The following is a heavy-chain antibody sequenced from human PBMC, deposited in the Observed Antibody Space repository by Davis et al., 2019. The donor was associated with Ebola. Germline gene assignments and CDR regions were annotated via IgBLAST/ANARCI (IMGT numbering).Heavy chain of an antibody. Sequence: AASVKVSCKASGYTFINHWMHWVRQAPGQGLEWMGVINPNGDITRYSQQFQGKITMTRDTSASTDYMELRSLRSEDTAVYYCARDVSGGNSWWLDSWGQGTLVTVNS. CDR2: INPNGDIT. V-gene: IGHV1-46*01. CDR3: ARDVSGGNSWWLDS. D-gene: IGHD2-15*01. J-gene: IGHJ5*01. CDR1: GYTFINHW.